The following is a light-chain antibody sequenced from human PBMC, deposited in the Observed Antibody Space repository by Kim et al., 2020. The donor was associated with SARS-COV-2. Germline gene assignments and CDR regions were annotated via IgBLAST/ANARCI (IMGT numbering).Light chain of an antibody. CDR2: GKN. Sequence: GQTVTITCQGDIPRDSYATWYQQKPGQAPVLVIYGKNERPSGIPGRFSGSRSGDTASLTITGTQADDESDYFCCSRDGTNNHLVFGTGTKVTVL. J-gene: IGLJ1*01. V-gene: IGLV3-19*01. CDR1: IPRDSY. CDR3: CSRDGTNNHLV.